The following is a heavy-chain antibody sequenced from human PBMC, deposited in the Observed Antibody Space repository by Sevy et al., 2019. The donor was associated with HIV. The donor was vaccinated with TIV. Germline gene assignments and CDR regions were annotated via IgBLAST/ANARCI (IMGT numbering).Heavy chain of an antibody. J-gene: IGHJ2*01. CDR1: GFTFSSYS. CDR3: ARAFPMVRGVTIGRHWYFDL. V-gene: IGHV3-21*01. D-gene: IGHD3-10*01. Sequence: GGSLRLSCAASGFTFSSYSMNWVRQAPGKGLEWVSSISSSSSYIYYADSVKGRFTISRDNAKNSLYLKMNSLRAEDTAVYYCARAFPMVRGVTIGRHWYFDLWGRGTLVTVSS. CDR2: ISSSSSYI.